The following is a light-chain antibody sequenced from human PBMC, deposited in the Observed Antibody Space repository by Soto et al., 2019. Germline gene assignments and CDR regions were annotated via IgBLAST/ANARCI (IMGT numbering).Light chain of an antibody. CDR1: SSNIGVNL. V-gene: IGLV1-44*01. Sequence: QSVLTQPPSASGTPGQRVTISCSGSSSNIGVNLVNWYQQLPGTAPKLLIYSNNQRPSGVPDRFSGSKAGTSASLAISGLQSEDEADYYCAAWDDSLNGWVFGGGTQLTVL. CDR2: SNN. CDR3: AAWDDSLNGWV. J-gene: IGLJ3*02.